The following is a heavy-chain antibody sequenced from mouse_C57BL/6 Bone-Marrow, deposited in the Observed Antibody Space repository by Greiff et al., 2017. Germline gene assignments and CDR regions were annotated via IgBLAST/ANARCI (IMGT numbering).Heavy chain of an antibody. CDR3: ARWGSIYYGNYYFDN. CDR2: IYPSSGNT. CDR1: GYTFTSYG. D-gene: IGHD2-1*01. Sequence: VQLQQSGAELARPGASVKLSCKASGYTFTSYGISWVKQRTGQGLEWIGEIYPSSGNTYYNEKFKGKATLTADKSSSTAYMELRSLTSEDSAVYFGARWGSIYYGNYYFDNWGQGTTLTVSS. J-gene: IGHJ2*01. V-gene: IGHV1-81*01.